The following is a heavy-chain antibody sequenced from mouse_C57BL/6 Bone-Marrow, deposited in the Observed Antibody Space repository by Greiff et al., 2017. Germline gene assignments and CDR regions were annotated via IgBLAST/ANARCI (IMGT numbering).Heavy chain of an antibody. Sequence: EVTLMESGGGLVQPGGSLKLSCAASGFTFSDYGMAWVRQAPRKGPEWVAFISNLAYSIYYADTVTGRFTISRENAKNTLYLEMSSLRSEDTAMYYCARHGDDYGGFAYWGQGTLVTVSA. CDR1: GFTFSDYG. J-gene: IGHJ3*01. CDR2: ISNLAYSI. D-gene: IGHD2-4*01. V-gene: IGHV5-15*01. CDR3: ARHGDDYGGFAY.